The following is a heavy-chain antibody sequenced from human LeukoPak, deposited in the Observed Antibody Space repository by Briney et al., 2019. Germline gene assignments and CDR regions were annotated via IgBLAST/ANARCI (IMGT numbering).Heavy chain of an antibody. CDR2: ISGSGRST. Sequence: GGSLRLSCAASEFTFSSYWMSWVRQAPGKGLEWVSAISGSGRSTFYADSVKGRFTISRDNSKNTLYLQMSSLRAEDTAVYYCAKDRAQTPLKYWGQGTLVTVSS. V-gene: IGHV3-23*01. CDR3: AKDRAQTPLKY. J-gene: IGHJ4*02. CDR1: EFTFSSYW. D-gene: IGHD3-10*01.